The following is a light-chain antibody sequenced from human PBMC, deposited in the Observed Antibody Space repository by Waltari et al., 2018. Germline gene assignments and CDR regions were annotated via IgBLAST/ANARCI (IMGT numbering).Light chain of an antibody. J-gene: IGLJ2*01. Sequence: QSALTPPPSASGSPGQSVTIPCTGTSSDVGGYHCVPWYHQHPGKAPKLMIYDVSKRPSGVPDRFSGSKSGNTAYLTVSGLQAEDEADYYCNSYAGSNSVLFGAGTKLTVL. CDR3: NSYAGSNSVL. CDR1: SSDVGGYHC. V-gene: IGLV2-8*01. CDR2: DVS.